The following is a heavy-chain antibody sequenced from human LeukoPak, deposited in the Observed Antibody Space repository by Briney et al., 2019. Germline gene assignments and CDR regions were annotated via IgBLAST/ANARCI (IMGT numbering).Heavy chain of an antibody. CDR1: GFTFSSYA. J-gene: IGHJ4*02. CDR3: ARDSTYYYASGSSGPHYFDY. CDR2: ISYDGGIT. V-gene: IGHV3-30*01. D-gene: IGHD3-10*01. Sequence: GRSLRLSCAASGFTFSSYAMHWVRQAPGKGLEWVAVISYDGGITNYADSVKVRFTISRDNSKNTLYLQLNSLRAEDAAVYYCARDSTYYYASGSSGPHYFDYWGQGTLVTVSS.